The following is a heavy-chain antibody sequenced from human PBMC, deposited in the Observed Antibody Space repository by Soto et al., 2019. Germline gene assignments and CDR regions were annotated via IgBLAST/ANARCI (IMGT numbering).Heavy chain of an antibody. CDR2: IYYSGST. CDR3: ARGFEYGTSLLDS. J-gene: IGHJ4*02. CDR1: GGSISSGGYY. Sequence: SETLSLTCTVSGGSISSGGYYWSWIRQHPGKGLEWIGYIYYSGSTYYNPSLKRRVSMSIDTSKNQISLKVTAMTAADTALYYCARGFEYGTSLLDSWGLGTLVTVSS. V-gene: IGHV4-31*03. D-gene: IGHD3-10*01.